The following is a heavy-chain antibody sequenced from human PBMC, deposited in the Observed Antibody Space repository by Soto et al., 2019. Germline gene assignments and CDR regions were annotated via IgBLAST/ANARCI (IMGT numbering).Heavy chain of an antibody. CDR3: ARPGMYIAARPDYAFDI. V-gene: IGHV4-39*01. Sequence: SETLSLTCTVSGGSISSSSYYWGWIRQPPGKGLEWIGGIYYSGSTYYNPSLKSRVTISVDTSKNQFSLKLSSVTAADTAVYYCARPGMYIAARPDYAFDIWGQGTMVTVSS. D-gene: IGHD6-6*01. CDR2: IYYSGST. J-gene: IGHJ3*02. CDR1: GGSISSSSYY.